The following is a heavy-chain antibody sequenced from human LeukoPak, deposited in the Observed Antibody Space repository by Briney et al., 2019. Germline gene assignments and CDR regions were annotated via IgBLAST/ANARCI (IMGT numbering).Heavy chain of an antibody. CDR2: INPNSGGT. J-gene: IGHJ4*02. D-gene: IGHD5-24*01. CDR1: GYIFTGYY. V-gene: IGHV1-2*02. Sequence: ASVKVSCKASGYIFTGYYMHWVRQAPGQGLEWMGWINPNSGGTNYAQKFQGRVTMTRDTSISTAYMELSRLRSDDTAVYYCARQGVTFVEMATIPWWGPGTLVTVSS. CDR3: ARQGVTFVEMATIPW.